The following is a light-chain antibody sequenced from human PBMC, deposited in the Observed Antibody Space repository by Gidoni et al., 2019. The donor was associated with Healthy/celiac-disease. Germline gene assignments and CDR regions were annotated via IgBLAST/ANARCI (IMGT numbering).Light chain of an antibody. V-gene: IGKV1-27*01. Sequence: DIQMTQSPSSLSASVGDRVTITCRASQGISNYLAWYQQKPGKVPKLLIYAASTLQRGVHSRFSGSGSGTEFTLTISSLQHEDVATYYCQKYNSDPRTFGQGTKVEIK. CDR3: QKYNSDPRT. CDR2: AAS. J-gene: IGKJ1*01. CDR1: QGISNY.